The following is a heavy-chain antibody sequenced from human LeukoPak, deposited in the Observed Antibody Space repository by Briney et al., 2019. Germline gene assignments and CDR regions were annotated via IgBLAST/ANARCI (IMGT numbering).Heavy chain of an antibody. Sequence: GGSLRLSCAASGFTFSNAWMKWVRQAPGKGLEWVGRIKIKTDGGTADYAAPVKGRFTISRDDSKNTLYLQMDSLKTEDTAVYYCTTCIGASCYSESWGQGTLATVSA. CDR1: GFTFSNAW. CDR3: TTCIGASCYSES. V-gene: IGHV3-15*01. CDR2: IKIKTDGGTA. D-gene: IGHD2-15*01. J-gene: IGHJ5*02.